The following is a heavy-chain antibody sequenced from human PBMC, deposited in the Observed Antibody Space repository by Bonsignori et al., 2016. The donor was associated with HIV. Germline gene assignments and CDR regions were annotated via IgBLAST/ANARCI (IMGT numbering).Heavy chain of an antibody. CDR2: LYSNGDT. CDR3: ARGFMVSPIASGYKDV. Sequence: QAQLQESGPGLVKPSQSLSLTCTVSGGSISSGRYSWHWIRQPPGKGLEWIGYLYSNGDTYYNPSLKSRLTISVETSKNQFSLKLSSVTAADAAVYYCARGFMVSPIASGYKDVWGPRGPRSPSP. CDR1: GGSISSGRYS. V-gene: IGHV4-30-4*07. D-gene: IGHD1-1*01. J-gene: IGHJ6*03.